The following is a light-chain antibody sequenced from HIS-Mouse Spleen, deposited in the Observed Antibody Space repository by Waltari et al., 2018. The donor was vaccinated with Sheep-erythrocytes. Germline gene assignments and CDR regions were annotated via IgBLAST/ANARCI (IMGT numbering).Light chain of an antibody. Sequence: DIVMTQSPDSLAVLLGGRATINCKSSQSVLYSSNNKNYLAWYQQKPGQPPKLLIYWASTRESGVPDRFSGSGSGTDFTLTISSLQAEDVAVYYCQQYYSTLTFGGGTKVEIK. CDR2: WAS. V-gene: IGKV4-1*01. CDR1: QSVLYSSNNKNY. J-gene: IGKJ4*01. CDR3: QQYYSTLT.